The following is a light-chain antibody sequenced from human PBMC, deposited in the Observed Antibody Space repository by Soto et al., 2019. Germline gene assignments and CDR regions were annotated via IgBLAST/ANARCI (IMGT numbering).Light chain of an antibody. V-gene: IGLV2-14*01. CDR1: SNDLGSYNY. CDR3: SSYASSTTLVL. CDR2: EVT. Sequence: QSALTQPASVSGSPGQSITISCTGSSNDLGSYNYVSWYQQHPGKAPKLMIYEVTSRPSGVSNRFSGSKSGNTASLTISGLLAEDEADYYCSSYASSTTLVLFGGGTQLTVL. J-gene: IGLJ2*01.